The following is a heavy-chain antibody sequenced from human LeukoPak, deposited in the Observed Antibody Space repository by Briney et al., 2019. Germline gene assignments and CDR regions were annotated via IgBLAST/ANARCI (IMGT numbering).Heavy chain of an antibody. V-gene: IGHV1-69*05. CDR2: IIPMFGTA. J-gene: IGHJ5*02. CDR3: LRRQALRGRHRAFDP. CDR1: GGTFSNYA. Sequence: ASVKVSCKASGGTFSNYAISWVRQAPGQGLEWLGGIIPMFGTAKYAQKFQGRVTITTDESTTTAYMELIRLRFEDTAVYYCLRRQALRGRHRAFDPWGQGTLVTVTS. D-gene: IGHD6-25*01.